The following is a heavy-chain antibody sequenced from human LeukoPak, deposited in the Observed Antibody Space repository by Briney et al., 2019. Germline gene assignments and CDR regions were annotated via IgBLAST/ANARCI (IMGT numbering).Heavy chain of an antibody. CDR1: GYTFTSYG. J-gene: IGHJ3*02. Sequence: ASVKVSCKTSGYTFTSYGISWVRQAPGQGLEWMGWISPYNGNKRYAQKVQGRLTVTKDTSTTTVYMELRGLRSDDTAVYYCARDAFDIWGQGTMVTVSS. CDR3: ARDAFDI. CDR2: ISPYNGNK. V-gene: IGHV1-18*01.